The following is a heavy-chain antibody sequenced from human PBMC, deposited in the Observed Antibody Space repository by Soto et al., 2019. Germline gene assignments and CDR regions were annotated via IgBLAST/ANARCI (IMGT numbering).Heavy chain of an antibody. V-gene: IGHV3-73*01. J-gene: IGHJ6*02. CDR1: GFTFSGSA. Sequence: GGSLRLSCAASGFTFSGSAMHWVRQASGKGLEWVGRIRSKANSYATAYAASVKGRFTISRDDSKNTAYLQMNSLKTEDTAVYYCTGSYNWNDYYYYGMDVWGQGTTVTVSS. CDR3: TGSYNWNDYYYYGMDV. CDR2: IRSKANSYAT. D-gene: IGHD1-20*01.